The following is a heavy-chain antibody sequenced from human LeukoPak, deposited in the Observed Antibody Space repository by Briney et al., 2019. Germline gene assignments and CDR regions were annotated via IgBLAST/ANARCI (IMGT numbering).Heavy chain of an antibody. J-gene: IGHJ3*02. CDR3: ARDWQWQQLDGDAFDI. Sequence: GGSLRLSCAASGFTFSDHGMQWVRQAPGKGLEWVSFISSSGSTISYADSVKGRFTISRDNAKNSLFLQMNSLRAEDTAVYYCARDWQWQQLDGDAFDIWGQGTMVTVSS. V-gene: IGHV3-48*03. CDR2: ISSSGSTI. D-gene: IGHD6-13*01. CDR1: GFTFSDHG.